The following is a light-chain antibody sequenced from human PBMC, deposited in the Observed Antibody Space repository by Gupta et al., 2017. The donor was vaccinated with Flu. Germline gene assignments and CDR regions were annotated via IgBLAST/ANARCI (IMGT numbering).Light chain of an antibody. CDR1: QSVSSSY. CDR2: GAS. V-gene: IGKV3-20*01. CDR3: LQYGSSPRT. J-gene: IGKJ1*01. Sequence: SQSVSSSYLAWYQQKPGQAPRLLIYGASSRATGIPDRFGGSGSGTDFTLTISRLEPEDFAVYYCLQYGSSPRTFGQGTKVEIK.